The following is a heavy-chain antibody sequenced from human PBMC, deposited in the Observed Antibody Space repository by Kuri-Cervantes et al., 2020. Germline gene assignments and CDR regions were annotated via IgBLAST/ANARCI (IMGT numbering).Heavy chain of an antibody. J-gene: IGHJ4*02. CDR1: GYSISSGYY. CDR3: ARALGGAYSRGIDY. D-gene: IGHD2-21*01. V-gene: IGHV4-38-2*01. CDR2: IYHSGST. Sequence: SETLSLTCAVSGYSISSGYYWGWIRQPPGKGLEWIGSIYHSGSTYYNPSLKSRVTMSVDTSKNQFSLKMSSVTAADTAVYYCARALGGAYSRGIDYWGQGTLVTVSS.